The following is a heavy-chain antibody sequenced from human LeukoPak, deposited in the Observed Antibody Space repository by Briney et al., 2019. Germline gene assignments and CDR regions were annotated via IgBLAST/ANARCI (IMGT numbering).Heavy chain of an antibody. CDR2: VYASGINSD. J-gene: IGHJ4*02. Sequence: PSETLSLTCSVSGDSVSNYGWSWVRQPPGKGLEWIGYVYASGINSDNQNPALKSRVTISVDTWRNQFSLRLNSVTTADTAIYYCARDNFGSLDFWGQGALVTVSS. V-gene: IGHV4-59*02. CDR3: ARDNFGSLDF. CDR1: GDSVSNYG. D-gene: IGHD3-10*01.